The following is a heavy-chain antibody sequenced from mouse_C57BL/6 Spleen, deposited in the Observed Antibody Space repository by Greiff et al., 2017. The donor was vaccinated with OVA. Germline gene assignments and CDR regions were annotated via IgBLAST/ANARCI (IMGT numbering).Heavy chain of an antibody. J-gene: IGHJ2*01. V-gene: IGHV1-64*01. D-gene: IGHD1-1*01. CDR2: IHPNSGST. CDR1: GYTFTSYW. CDR3: ASNYYGSSLYFDY. Sequence: VQLQQPGAELVKPGASVKLSCKASGYTFTSYWMHWVKQRPGQGLEWIGMIHPNSGSTNYNEKFKSKATLTVDKSSSTAYMQLSSLTSEDSAVHYCASNYYGSSLYFDYWGQGTTLTVSS.